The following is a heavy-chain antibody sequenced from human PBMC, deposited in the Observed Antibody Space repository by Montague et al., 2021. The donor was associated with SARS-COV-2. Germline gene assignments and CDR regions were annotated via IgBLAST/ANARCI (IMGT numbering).Heavy chain of an antibody. CDR1: GGSFSTYY. V-gene: IGHV4-34*01. D-gene: IGHD2-21*01. J-gene: IGHJ6*02. CDR2: IDHSGNT. CDR3: ARDQTVLVGIWYGLDV. Sequence: SETLSLTCAVYGGSFSTYYWAWIRQSPGKGLEWTGNIDHSGNTNYNPSLNSRVTISVDTSSTQFSLYLTSVTAADAAVYYCARDQTVLVGIWYGLDVWGQGTTVTVSS.